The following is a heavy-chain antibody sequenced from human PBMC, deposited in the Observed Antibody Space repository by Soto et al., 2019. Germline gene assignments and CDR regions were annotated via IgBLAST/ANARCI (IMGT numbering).Heavy chain of an antibody. V-gene: IGHV5-51*01. CDR3: ARQGGIVARPDPFFDY. Sequence: ASVKVSCKGSGYSFTSYWIGWVRQMPGKGLEWMGIIYPGDSDTRYSPSFQGQVTISADKSISTAYLQWSSLKASDTAMYYCARQGGIVARPDPFFDYWGQGTLVTVSS. J-gene: IGHJ4*02. CDR1: GYSFTSYW. D-gene: IGHD6-6*01. CDR2: IYPGDSDT.